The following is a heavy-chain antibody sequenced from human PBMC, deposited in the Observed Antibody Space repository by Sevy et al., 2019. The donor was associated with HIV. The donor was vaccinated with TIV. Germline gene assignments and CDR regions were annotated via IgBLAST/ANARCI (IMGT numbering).Heavy chain of an antibody. CDR3: ASFPPPPNVDIVATIPPDY. CDR2: ISSSGSTI. CDR1: GFTFSDYY. V-gene: IGHV3-11*01. J-gene: IGHJ4*02. Sequence: GESLKISCAASGFTFSDYYMSWIRQAPGKGLEWVSYISSSGSTIYYADSVKGQFTISRDNAKNSLYLQMNSLRAEDTAVYYCASFPPPPNVDIVATIPPDYWGQGTLVTVSS. D-gene: IGHD5-12*01.